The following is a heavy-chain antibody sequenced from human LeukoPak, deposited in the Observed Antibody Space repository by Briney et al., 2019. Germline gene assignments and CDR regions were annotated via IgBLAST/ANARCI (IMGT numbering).Heavy chain of an antibody. CDR3: ARDLAVPGPYGGSQHYYYAIDV. CDR2: IYYSGST. J-gene: IGHJ6*02. CDR1: GGSISSSSYY. V-gene: IGHV4-39*02. D-gene: IGHD6-19*01. Sequence: SETLSLTCTVSGGSISSSSYYWGWIRQPPGKGLEWIGSIYYSGSTYYNPSLKSRVTISVDTSKNQFSLKLSSVTAADTAVYYCARDLAVPGPYGGSQHYYYAIDVWGQGTTVTVSS.